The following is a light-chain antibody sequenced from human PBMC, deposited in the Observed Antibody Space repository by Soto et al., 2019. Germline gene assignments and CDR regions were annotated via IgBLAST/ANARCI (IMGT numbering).Light chain of an antibody. V-gene: IGKV3-11*01. CDR3: QQRSNWPRFT. CDR2: DAS. Sequence: IVLTQSPAPLPLSPGEKATPSRRASQSVSNYLAWYQQKPGQAPRLLIYDASNRATGIPARFSGSGSGTDFTLTISSLEPEDFAVYYCQQRSNWPRFTFGQGTKVDIK. CDR1: QSVSNY. J-gene: IGKJ2*01.